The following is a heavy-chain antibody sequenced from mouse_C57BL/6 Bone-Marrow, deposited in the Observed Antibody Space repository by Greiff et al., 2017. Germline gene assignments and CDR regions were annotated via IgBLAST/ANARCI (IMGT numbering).Heavy chain of an antibody. CDR2: INPSNGGT. V-gene: IGHV1-53*01. J-gene: IGHJ4*01. CDR1: GYTFTSYW. D-gene: IGHD1-1*01. CDR3: AREDYYGSSHPIYAMDY. Sequence: VQLQQPGTELVKPGASVKLSCKASGYTFTSYWMHWVKQRPGQGLEWIGNINPSNGGTNYNEKFKSKATLTVDKSSSTAYMQLSSLTSEDSAVYYCAREDYYGSSHPIYAMDYWGQGTSVTVSS.